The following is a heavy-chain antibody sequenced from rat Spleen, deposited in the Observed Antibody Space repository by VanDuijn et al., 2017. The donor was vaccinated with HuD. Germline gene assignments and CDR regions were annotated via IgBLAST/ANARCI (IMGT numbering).Heavy chain of an antibody. J-gene: IGHJ2*01. CDR3: AVAGYGY. CDR1: GFTFNNYW. Sequence: EVQLVESGGGLVQPGRSLKLSCVASGFTFNNYWMYWVRQAPGKGLEWVSSVSNDGVNTYYPDSVKGRFTISRDNAENIVYLQMNSLKSEDTATYYCAVAGYGYWGQGVMVTVSS. CDR2: VSNDGVNT. D-gene: IGHD1-7*01. V-gene: IGHV5-58*01.